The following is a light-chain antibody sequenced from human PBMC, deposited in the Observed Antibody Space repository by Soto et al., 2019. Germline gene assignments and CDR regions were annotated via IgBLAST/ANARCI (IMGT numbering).Light chain of an antibody. Sequence: EIVVTQSPATLSVSPGERATPSCTASQNVTSRLAWYQQKAGQSPRLLIYDASTRAAGIPDRFNGGGSGTEFTLTITSLQSEDFALYFCQQYDTWWTFGQGTRVQI. J-gene: IGKJ1*01. CDR3: QQYDTWWT. CDR1: QNVTSR. V-gene: IGKV3-15*01. CDR2: DAS.